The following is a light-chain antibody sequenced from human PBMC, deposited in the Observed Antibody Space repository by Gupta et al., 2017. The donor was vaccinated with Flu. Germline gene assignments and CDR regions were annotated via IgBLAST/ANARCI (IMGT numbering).Light chain of an antibody. Sequence: GTLSLSPGDRATLSCRASQSVDRSYLAWYQQKPGPAPRLLIYAAISRATGIPDRFSGSGSGTDFTITISRLEPEDFAVYLCLQNDSPPRSFGQGTKLDIK. J-gene: IGKJ2*03. CDR3: LQNDSPPRS. CDR1: QSVDRSY. V-gene: IGKV3-20*01. CDR2: AAI.